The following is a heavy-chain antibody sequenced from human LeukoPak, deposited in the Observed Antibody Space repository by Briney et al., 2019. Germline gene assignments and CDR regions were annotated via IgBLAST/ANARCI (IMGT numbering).Heavy chain of an antibody. D-gene: IGHD3-9*01. CDR3: TRDLMDYDVSTGLHHYYMDV. V-gene: IGHV3-7*01. J-gene: IGHJ6*02. Sequence: GRSLRLSCAASGFTFSSYAMHWVRQAPGKGLEWVANIKQDGSEKYYVDSVKGRFTISRDNAKNTLYLQMNTLRVEDTAVYYCTRDLMDYDVSTGLHHYYMDVWGQGTTVTVSS. CDR1: GFTFSSYA. CDR2: IKQDGSEK.